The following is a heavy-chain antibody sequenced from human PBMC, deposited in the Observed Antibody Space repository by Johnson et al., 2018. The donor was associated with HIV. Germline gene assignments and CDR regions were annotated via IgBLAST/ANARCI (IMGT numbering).Heavy chain of an antibody. Sequence: EVQLVESGGGLVQPGGSLRLSCAASGFTFSSYAMSWVRQAPGKGLEWVSAISGSGGNTYYADSVKGRFTISRDNSKNTLYLQRNSLRAEDTAVYYCASRSTSMTDAFDIWGQGTMVTVSS. CDR3: ASRSTSMTDAFDI. CDR1: GFTFSSYA. D-gene: IGHD2-2*01. J-gene: IGHJ3*02. CDR2: ISGSGGNT. V-gene: IGHV3-23*04.